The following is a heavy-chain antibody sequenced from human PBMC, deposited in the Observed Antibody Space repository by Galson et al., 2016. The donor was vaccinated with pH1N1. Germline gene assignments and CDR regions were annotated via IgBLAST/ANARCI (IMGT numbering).Heavy chain of an antibody. V-gene: IGHV4-4*07. Sequence: SETLSLTCSVSGVFISSHYWSWVRQPAGKGLEWIGRLYKTGSTKYNPSLKSRVSMSGDTSKNQISLKLTSVTAADTAVYYCVREDIVVGEGWHHGIDAWGQGTTVTVSS. D-gene: IGHD2-2*01. J-gene: IGHJ6*02. CDR3: VREDIVVGEGWHHGIDA. CDR2: LYKTGST. CDR1: GVFISSHY.